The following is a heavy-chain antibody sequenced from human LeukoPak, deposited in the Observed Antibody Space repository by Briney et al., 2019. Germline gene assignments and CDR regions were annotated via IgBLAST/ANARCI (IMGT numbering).Heavy chain of an antibody. D-gene: IGHD2-2*03. Sequence: GGSLRLSCAASGFTFSSYSMNWVRQAPGKGLEWVSYISSSGTIIYYADSVKGRFTISRDNTKNSLSLQMKSLRTEDTAVYYCARDLGIVTGFDYWGQGTLVTVSS. CDR3: ARDLGIVTGFDY. CDR1: GFTFSSYS. J-gene: IGHJ4*02. V-gene: IGHV3-48*04. CDR2: ISSSGTII.